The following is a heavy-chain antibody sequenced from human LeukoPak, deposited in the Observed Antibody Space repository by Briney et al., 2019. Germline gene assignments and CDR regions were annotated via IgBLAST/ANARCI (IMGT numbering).Heavy chain of an antibody. J-gene: IGHJ3*02. V-gene: IGHV4-59*01. Sequence: SETLSLTCTVSGGSINSYYWSWIRQPPGKGLEWIGYIYYSGSTNYNPSLKSRVTISVDTSKNQFSLKLSSVTAADTAVYYCARGLHGAFDIWGQGTMVTVSS. CDR2: IYYSGST. CDR3: ARGLHGAFDI. CDR1: GGSINSYY.